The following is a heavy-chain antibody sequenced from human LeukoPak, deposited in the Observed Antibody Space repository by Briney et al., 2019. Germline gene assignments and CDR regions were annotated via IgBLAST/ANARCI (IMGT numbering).Heavy chain of an antibody. CDR3: ARQNYGAAPLRY. Sequence: SETLSLTCTVSGGSISSGSYYWSWIRQPPREGVEWIGEINHSGRTNYNPSLKSRVTISVDTSKNQFSLKLSSVTAADTAVYYCARQNYGAAPLRYWGQGTLVTVSS. CDR1: GGSISSGSYY. V-gene: IGHV4-39*01. J-gene: IGHJ4*02. CDR2: INHSGRT. D-gene: IGHD4/OR15-4a*01.